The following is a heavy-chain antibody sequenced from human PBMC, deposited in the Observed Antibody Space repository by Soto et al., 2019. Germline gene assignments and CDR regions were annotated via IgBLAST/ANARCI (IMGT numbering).Heavy chain of an antibody. CDR3: AKDLGPLRLLNYYFYGLDV. Sequence: PGGSLRLSCNASGFTVISTYMSWVRQAPGMGLEWVAVIESGGSTHYADSVKGRLTISRDIPKNMIYLQLHTLRAEDTAVYYCAKDLGPLRLLNYYFYGLDVWGQGTTVTVSS. D-gene: IGHD2-15*01. CDR2: IESGGST. V-gene: IGHV3-53*01. CDR1: GFTVISTY. J-gene: IGHJ6*02.